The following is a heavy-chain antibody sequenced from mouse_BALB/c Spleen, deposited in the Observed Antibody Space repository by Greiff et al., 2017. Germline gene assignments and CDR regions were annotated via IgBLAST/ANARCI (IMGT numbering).Heavy chain of an antibody. V-gene: IGHV1-80*01. CDR1: GYAFSSYW. Sequence: VQLQQSGAELVRPGSSVKISCKASGYAFSSYWMNWVKQRPGQGLEWIGQIYPGDGDTNYTGKFKGKATLTADKSSSTAYMQLSSLTSEDSAVYFCARSGSTTVVDAMDYWGQGTSVTVSS. D-gene: IGHD1-1*01. CDR3: ARSGSTTVVDAMDY. CDR2: IYPGDGDT. J-gene: IGHJ4*01.